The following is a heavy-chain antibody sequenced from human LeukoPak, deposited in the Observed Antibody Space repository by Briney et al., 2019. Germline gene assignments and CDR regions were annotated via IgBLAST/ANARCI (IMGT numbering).Heavy chain of an antibody. V-gene: IGHV5-10-1*01. Sequence: GESLRISCKASGYTFTSYWISWVRHTPGKGLEWMARIDPRDSFTRYGPSFQGHVTISSDKSINTAYLHWSSLKASDTATYYCVRHYVSGQDYWGQGTLVTVSS. CDR1: GYTFTSYW. J-gene: IGHJ4*02. CDR2: IDPRDSFT. CDR3: VRHYVSGQDY. D-gene: IGHD3-10*01.